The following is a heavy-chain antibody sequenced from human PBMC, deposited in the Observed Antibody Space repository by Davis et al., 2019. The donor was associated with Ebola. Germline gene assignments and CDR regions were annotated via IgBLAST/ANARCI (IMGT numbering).Heavy chain of an antibody. CDR1: GGSISSYY. Sequence: MPGGSLRLSCTVSGGSISSYYWSWIRQPPGKGLEWIGYMYYSGSTNYNPSLKSRVTISLDTSKNQFSLKVRSVTAADTAMYYCARYPHAFDIWGQGTMVTVSS. J-gene: IGHJ3*02. CDR3: ARYPHAFDI. CDR2: MYYSGST. V-gene: IGHV4-59*01.